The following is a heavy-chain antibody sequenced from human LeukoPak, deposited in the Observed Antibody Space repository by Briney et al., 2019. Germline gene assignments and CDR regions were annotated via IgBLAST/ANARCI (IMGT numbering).Heavy chain of an antibody. CDR2: INGNSGGT. V-gene: IGHV1-2*06. CDR3: ARTSFGDYAYDY. Sequence: ASVKVSCKASGYTFIGYYMHWVRQAPGQGLEWMGRINGNSGGTNCAQRFQGRVTMTRDTSISTAYMELSRLRSDDTAVYYCARTSFGDYAYDYWGQGTLVTVSS. J-gene: IGHJ4*02. D-gene: IGHD4-17*01. CDR1: GYTFIGYY.